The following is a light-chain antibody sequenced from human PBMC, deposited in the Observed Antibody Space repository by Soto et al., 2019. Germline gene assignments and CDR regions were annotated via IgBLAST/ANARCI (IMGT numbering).Light chain of an antibody. Sequence: DVVMTQSPLSLPVTLGQPASISCRSSQSLVNSDGNTYLSWFQQRPGQSPRRLIYKVSNRDSGVPDRFSGSVSGTDFTLKISRVEAEDVGIYYCMQGTHWPPVTFGGGTKLEIK. CDR3: MQGTHWPPVT. V-gene: IGKV2-30*01. CDR2: KVS. J-gene: IGKJ4*01. CDR1: QSLVNSDGNTY.